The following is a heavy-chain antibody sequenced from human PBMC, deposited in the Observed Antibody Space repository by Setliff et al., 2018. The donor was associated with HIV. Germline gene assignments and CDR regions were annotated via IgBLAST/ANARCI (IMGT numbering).Heavy chain of an antibody. D-gene: IGHD3-22*01. Sequence: SETLSLTCTVSGGSISSYYWSWIRQPPGKGLEWIGYIYYSGSTNYNPSLKSRATISVDTSKNQFSLKLSSVTAADTAVYYCARLGDYDSSGYSWFDYWGQGTLVTVSS. CDR3: ARLGDYDSSGYSWFDY. V-gene: IGHV4-59*01. J-gene: IGHJ4*02. CDR1: GGSISSYY. CDR2: IYYSGST.